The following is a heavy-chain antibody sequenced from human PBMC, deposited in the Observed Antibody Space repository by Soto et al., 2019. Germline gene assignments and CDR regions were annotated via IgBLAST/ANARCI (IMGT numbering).Heavy chain of an antibody. CDR3: VKAGQWLAEARYDY. D-gene: IGHD6-19*01. V-gene: IGHV3-23*01. J-gene: IGHJ4*02. Sequence: GGSLRLSCAASGFTFSSYAMSWVRQAPGKGLEWVSAISGSGGTTYYADSLKGRFTISRDNSKNTVYLQMNSLRAEDTAVYYCVKAGQWLAEARYDYWGQGTLVTVSS. CDR2: ISGSGGTT. CDR1: GFTFSSYA.